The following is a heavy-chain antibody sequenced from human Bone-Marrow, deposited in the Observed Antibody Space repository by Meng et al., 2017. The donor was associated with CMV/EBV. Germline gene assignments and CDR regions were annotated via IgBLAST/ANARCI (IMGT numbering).Heavy chain of an antibody. CDR3: ARSTSRWLQVLDY. V-gene: IGHV1-69*05. J-gene: IGHJ4*02. CDR2: VIPIFDTT. Sequence: SVKVSCKASGGTFNSFAFSWVRQAPGQGLEWMGGVIPIFDTTNYAQQFQGRVTITTDESTSTAYMELSSLRSEDTAVYYCARSTSRWLQVLDYWGQGTLVTVSS. D-gene: IGHD5-24*01. CDR1: GGTFNSFA.